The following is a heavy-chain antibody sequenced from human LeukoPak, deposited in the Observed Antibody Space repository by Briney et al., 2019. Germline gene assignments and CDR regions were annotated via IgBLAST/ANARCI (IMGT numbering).Heavy chain of an antibody. CDR1: GFTFSSYA. J-gene: IGHJ3*02. CDR2: ISGSGGST. V-gene: IGHV3-23*01. D-gene: IGHD1-20*01. CDR3: AKPYNWNDDGGYDAFDI. Sequence: GGSLSLSCAASGFTFSSYAVSWVRQAPGKGLEWVSAISGSGGSTYYADSVKGRFTISRDNSKNTLYLQMNSLRAEDTAVYYCAKPYNWNDDGGYDAFDIWGQGTMVTVSS.